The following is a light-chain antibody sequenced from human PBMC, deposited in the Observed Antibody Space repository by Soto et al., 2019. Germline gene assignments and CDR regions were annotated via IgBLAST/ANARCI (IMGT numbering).Light chain of an antibody. Sequence: VLTQSPGTLSLSPGERVTLSCRASQSVGSNYLAWYQQKLGQAPRLLIYGASIRATGIPDRFSGSGSGTDFTLTISRLEPEDFAVYYCQQYGTSVLITFGQGTRLEIK. J-gene: IGKJ5*01. CDR2: GAS. CDR1: QSVGSNY. CDR3: QQYGTSVLIT. V-gene: IGKV3-20*01.